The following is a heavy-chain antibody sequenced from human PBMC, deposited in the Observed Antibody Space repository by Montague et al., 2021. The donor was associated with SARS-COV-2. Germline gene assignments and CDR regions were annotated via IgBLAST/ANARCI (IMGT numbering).Heavy chain of an antibody. CDR1: GFSLSTSGM. CDR3: ARGRRPVVVPGAGPAGRAFDI. Sequence: VKPTQTLTLTCTFSGFSLSTSGMCVSWIRQPPGKGLEWIGEVNQSGTTIYNPSVKSGVTISEDASKNQFYLRLNSVTAADTAVYYCARGRRPVVVPGAGPAGRAFDIWGQGTMVTVSS. J-gene: IGHJ3*02. D-gene: IGHD2-2*01. CDR2: VNQSGTT. V-gene: IGHV4-4*02.